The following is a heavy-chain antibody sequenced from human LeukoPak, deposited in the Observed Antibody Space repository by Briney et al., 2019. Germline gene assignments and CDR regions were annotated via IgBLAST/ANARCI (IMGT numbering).Heavy chain of an antibody. D-gene: IGHD3-16*01. Sequence: GESLKISCKGSGYSFSSYWIGWVRQMPGKGPEWMVIICPGDSDIKYSPSFEGQVTISADKSNSTAYLQWSSLKASDTAMYYCARRSSSGGYYFDYWGQGTLVTVSS. CDR3: ARRSSSGGYYFDY. V-gene: IGHV5-51*01. CDR1: GYSFSSYW. CDR2: ICPGDSDI. J-gene: IGHJ4*02.